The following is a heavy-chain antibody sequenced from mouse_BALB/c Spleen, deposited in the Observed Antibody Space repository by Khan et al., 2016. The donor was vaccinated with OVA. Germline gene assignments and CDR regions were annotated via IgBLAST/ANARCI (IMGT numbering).Heavy chain of an antibody. D-gene: IGHD2-1*01. CDR3: ARLLSNFDY. J-gene: IGHJ2*01. Sequence: QVQLQQPGAELVNPGASVNLSCMASGYTLTSYWMHWVKQRPGQGLEWIGEINPSNGRTNYNEKFKSKATLTVDKSSSTAYMQLSSPTSEDSAVYYCARLLSNFDYWGQGTTLTVSS. CDR1: GYTLTSYW. V-gene: IGHV1S81*02. CDR2: INPSNGRT.